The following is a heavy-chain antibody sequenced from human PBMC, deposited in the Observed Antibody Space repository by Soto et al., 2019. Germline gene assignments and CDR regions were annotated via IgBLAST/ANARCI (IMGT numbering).Heavy chain of an antibody. J-gene: IGHJ3*02. D-gene: IGHD4-17*01. CDR2: MNPNSGNT. CDR1: GYTFTSYD. Sequence: ASVKVSCKASGYTFTSYDINWVRQATGQGLEWMGWMNPNSGNTGYAQKFQGRVTMTRNTSISTAYMELSSLRSEDTAVYYCARAGGDYVSNNRDAFDIWGQGTMVTVSS. V-gene: IGHV1-8*01. CDR3: ARAGGDYVSNNRDAFDI.